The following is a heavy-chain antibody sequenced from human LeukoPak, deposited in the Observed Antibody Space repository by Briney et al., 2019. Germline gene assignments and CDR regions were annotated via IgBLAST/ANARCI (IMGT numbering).Heavy chain of an antibody. Sequence: GGSLRLSCAASGFTFSSYWMSWVRQAPGKGVEWVANIKQDGSEKYYVDYVKGRFTISRDNAKNSLYMQMNSLRAEDTAVYYCARVRYFDWLPAFDYWGQGTLVTVSS. V-gene: IGHV3-7*01. CDR3: ARVRYFDWLPAFDY. J-gene: IGHJ4*02. CDR1: GFTFSSYW. D-gene: IGHD3-9*01. CDR2: IKQDGSEK.